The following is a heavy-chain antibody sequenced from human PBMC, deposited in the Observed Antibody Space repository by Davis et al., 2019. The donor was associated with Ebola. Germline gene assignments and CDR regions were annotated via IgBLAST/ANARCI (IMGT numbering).Heavy chain of an antibody. Sequence: GESLKISCAASGFTFSNAWMSWVRQAPGTGLEWVGRIKSKTDGGTTDYAAPVKGRFTISRDDSKNTLYLQMNSLKTEDTAVYYCTAYYGSGSYPFDYWGQGTLVTVSS. CDR1: GFTFSNAW. V-gene: IGHV3-15*01. J-gene: IGHJ4*02. CDR2: IKSKTDGGTT. D-gene: IGHD3-10*01. CDR3: TAYYGSGSYPFDY.